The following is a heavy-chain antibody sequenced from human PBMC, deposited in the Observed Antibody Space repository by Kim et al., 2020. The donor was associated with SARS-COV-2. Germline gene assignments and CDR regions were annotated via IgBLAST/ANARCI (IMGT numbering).Heavy chain of an antibody. D-gene: IGHD3-10*01. CDR2: LYTSGTT. CDR3: ATLNYFTSGSVAFDM. J-gene: IGHJ3*02. Sequence: GGSLRLSCAASGFIVSSTYMNWIRQAPGKGLEWVSVLYTSGTTYYGDSVKGRFTISRDISKNTVDLQMHSLRAEDTAVYYCATLNYFTSGSVAFDMWGQGTMVTVSS. CDR1: GFIVSSTY. V-gene: IGHV3-53*01.